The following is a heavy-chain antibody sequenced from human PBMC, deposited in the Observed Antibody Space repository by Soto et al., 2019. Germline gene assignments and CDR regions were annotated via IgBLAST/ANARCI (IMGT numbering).Heavy chain of an antibody. D-gene: IGHD1-26*01. V-gene: IGHV3-30*18. J-gene: IGHJ6*02. CDR2: ISYDGSNK. Sequence: GGSLRLSCAASGFTFSSYGMHWVRQAPGKGLEWVAVISYDGSNKYYADSVKGRFTISRDNSKNTLYLQMSSLRAEDTAVYYCAKGGNYYYGMDVWGQGTTVTVSS. CDR1: GFTFSSYG. CDR3: AKGGNYYYGMDV.